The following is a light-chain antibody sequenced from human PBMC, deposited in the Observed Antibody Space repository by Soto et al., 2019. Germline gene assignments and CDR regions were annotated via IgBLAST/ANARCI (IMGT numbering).Light chain of an antibody. CDR3: TSYTSSITYV. V-gene: IGLV2-14*01. CDR2: DVS. Sequence: QSALTQPASVSGSPGQSITISCTGTSSDVGGYNYVSWYQQHPDKAPKLMIYDVSNRPSGVSSRFSGSKSGNTASLTISGLQAEDEADYYCTSYTSSITYVFGTGTQLTVL. J-gene: IGLJ1*01. CDR1: SSDVGGYNY.